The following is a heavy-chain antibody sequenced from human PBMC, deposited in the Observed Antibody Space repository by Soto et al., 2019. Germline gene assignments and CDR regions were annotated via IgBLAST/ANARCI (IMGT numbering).Heavy chain of an antibody. CDR1: GFTFSSYA. CDR2: ISDSGGST. CDR3: AARYNDFWSGYYTYFQH. D-gene: IGHD3-3*01. J-gene: IGHJ1*01. V-gene: IGHV3-23*01. Sequence: GGSLRLSCAASGFTFSSYAMSWVRQAPGKGLEWVSAISDSGGSTYYADSVKGRFTISRDNSKNMLDLQMNSLRAEDTAVYYCAARYNDFWSGYYTYFQHWGQGTLVTVSS.